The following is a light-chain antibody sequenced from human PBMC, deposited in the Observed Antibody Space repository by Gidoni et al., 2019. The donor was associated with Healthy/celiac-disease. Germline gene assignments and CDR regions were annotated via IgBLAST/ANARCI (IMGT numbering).Light chain of an antibody. CDR1: QSISSY. J-gene: IGKJ3*01. CDR2: AAS. V-gene: IGKV1-39*01. Sequence: DIQMTQSPSSLSASVGARVTITCRASQSISSYLNWYQQKPGKAPKLLIYAASSLQSGVPSRFSGSGSGTDFTLTSSSLQPEDFATYYCQQSYSTPTFGRXTKVEIK. CDR3: QQSYSTPT.